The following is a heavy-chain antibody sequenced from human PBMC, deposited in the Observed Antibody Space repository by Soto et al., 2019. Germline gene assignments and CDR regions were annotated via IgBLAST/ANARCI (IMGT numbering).Heavy chain of an antibody. CDR3: ARLGPYYDFWSGDNWFDP. J-gene: IGHJ5*02. V-gene: IGHV1-3*01. D-gene: IGHD3-3*01. Sequence: ASVKVSCEASGYTFTSYAMHWVRQAPGQRLEWMGWINAGNGNTKYSQKFQGRVTITRDTSASTAYMELSSLRSEDTAVYYCARLGPYYDFWSGDNWFDPWGQGTLVTVSS. CDR1: GYTFTSYA. CDR2: INAGNGNT.